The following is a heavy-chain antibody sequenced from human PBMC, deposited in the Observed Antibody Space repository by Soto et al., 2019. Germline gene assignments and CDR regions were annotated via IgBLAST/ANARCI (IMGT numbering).Heavy chain of an antibody. J-gene: IGHJ4*02. CDR1: CGSFSGYY. CDR2: INHSGST. Sequence: TSETLSLTCAVYCGSFSGYYWNWIRQPPGKGLEWIGEINHSGSTNYNPSLKSRVTLSVDTSKNQFSLKLSSVTAADTAVYYCARGLRTNGSFFRVWGQGTLVTVSS. D-gene: IGHD2-8*01. V-gene: IGHV4-34*01. CDR3: ARGLRTNGSFFRV.